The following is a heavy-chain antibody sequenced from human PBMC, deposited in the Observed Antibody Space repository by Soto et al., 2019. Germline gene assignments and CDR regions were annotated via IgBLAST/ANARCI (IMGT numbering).Heavy chain of an antibody. CDR2: ISYDGSSK. Sequence: VQLVESGGGVVQPGRSLRLSCAASGFTFSSYGMNWVRQAPGKGLEWVAVISYDGSSKYYADSVKGRLTISRDNSKKTLYRQRNSLRAEDTAVYYCAKDVIVGLGYRHGDSYYYGMDVWGQGTTVTVSS. CDR1: GFTFSSYG. J-gene: IGHJ6*02. D-gene: IGHD5-18*01. CDR3: AKDVIVGLGYRHGDSYYYGMDV. V-gene: IGHV3-30*18.